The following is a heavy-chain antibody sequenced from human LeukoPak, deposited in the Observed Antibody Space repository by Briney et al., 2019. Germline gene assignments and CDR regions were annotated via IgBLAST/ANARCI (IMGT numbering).Heavy chain of an antibody. CDR3: ARGGMDSSSWYYY. CDR2: INPNSAGT. CDR1: GYTFTGNY. D-gene: IGHD6-13*01. J-gene: IGHJ4*02. V-gene: IGHV1-2*02. Sequence: ASVKVSCKASGYTFTGNYMHWVRQAPGQGLEWMGWINPNSAGTNYAQRFQGRVTMTRDTSISTAYMELSRLRSDDTAVYYCARGGMDSSSWYYYWGQGTLVTVSP.